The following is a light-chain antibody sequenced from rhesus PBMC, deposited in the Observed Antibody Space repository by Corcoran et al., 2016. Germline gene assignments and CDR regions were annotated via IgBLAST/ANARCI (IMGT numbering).Light chain of an antibody. V-gene: IGKV1-19*01. CDR2: AAS. Sequence: DVQMTQSPSYLSASVGDKVTITCHASQGINSWLAWYQQKPGKAPKPLIFAASPLPSGVPSRFSGSGSGTDYTLTISGLQPEDFATYCCQHYDILPYSFGQGTKVDI. J-gene: IGKJ2*01. CDR3: QHYDILPYS. CDR1: QGINSW.